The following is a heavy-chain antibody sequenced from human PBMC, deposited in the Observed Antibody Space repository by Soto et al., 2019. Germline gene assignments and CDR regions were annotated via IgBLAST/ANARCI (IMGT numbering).Heavy chain of an antibody. Sequence: PGESLKICCKGSGYSFTSYWIGWVRQMPGKGLEWMGIIYPGDSDTRYSPSFQGQVTISADKSISTAYLQWSSLKASDTAMYYCATVGLTSVVRVLAFDIWGQGTMVTGSS. J-gene: IGHJ3*02. CDR1: GYSFTSYW. V-gene: IGHV5-51*01. D-gene: IGHD3-22*01. CDR2: IYPGDSDT. CDR3: ATVGLTSVVRVLAFDI.